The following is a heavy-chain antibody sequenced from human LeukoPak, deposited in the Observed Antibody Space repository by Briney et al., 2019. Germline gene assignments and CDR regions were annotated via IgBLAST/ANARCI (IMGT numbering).Heavy chain of an antibody. CDR2: LNPENGNT. CDR1: GYSFVGYG. D-gene: IGHD1-26*01. Sequence: ASVKVSCKASGYSFVGYGITWVRQAPGQGLEWMGWLNPENGNTNYAQKVQGRVTMTADTSASTSYMELRSLRSDDTAVYYCARPSIVGATEADYWGQGTLVTVSS. CDR3: ARPSIVGATEADY. V-gene: IGHV1-18*01. J-gene: IGHJ4*02.